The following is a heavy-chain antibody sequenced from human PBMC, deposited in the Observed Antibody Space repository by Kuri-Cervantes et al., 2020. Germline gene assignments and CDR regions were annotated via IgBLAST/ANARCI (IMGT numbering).Heavy chain of an antibody. CDR1: GFTFSSYA. D-gene: IGHD6-6*01. V-gene: IGHV3-30-3*01. J-gene: IGHJ4*02. CDR2: ISYDGSNK. CDR3: AREEFSSSGYFDY. Sequence: GESLKISCAASGFTFSSYAMHWVRQAPGEGLEWVAVISYDGSNKYYADSVKGRFTISRDNAKNSLYLQMNSLRAEDTAVYYCAREEFSSSGYFDYWGQGTLVTVSS.